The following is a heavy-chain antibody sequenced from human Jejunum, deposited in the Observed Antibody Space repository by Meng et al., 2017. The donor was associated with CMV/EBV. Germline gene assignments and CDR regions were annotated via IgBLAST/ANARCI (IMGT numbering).Heavy chain of an antibody. CDR1: GGTFSTYA. Sequence: QVQLVQSGAELQTPGSSVKVSCKASGGTFSTYAISWVRQAPGQGLEWMGGIIPAYGTTTYAPKFQGRVTITTVESTGTVYVELPTLGSEDTAVYYCATHPRRLLIPPPFDYWGQGTLVTVSS. D-gene: IGHD2/OR15-2a*01. J-gene: IGHJ4*02. V-gene: IGHV1-69*05. CDR2: IIPAYGTT. CDR3: ATHPRRLLIPPPFDY.